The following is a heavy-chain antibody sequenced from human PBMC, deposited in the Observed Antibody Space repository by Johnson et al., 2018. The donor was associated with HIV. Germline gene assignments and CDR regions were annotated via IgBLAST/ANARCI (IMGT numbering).Heavy chain of an antibody. CDR2: ISYDGSNK. V-gene: IGHV3-30*04. CDR3: ARDMAYYDFWSGELGPRGAFDI. CDR1: GFTFSSYA. J-gene: IGHJ3*02. D-gene: IGHD3-3*01. Sequence: VQLLESGGGVVQPGRSLRLSCAASGFTFSSYAMHWVRQAPGKGLEWVAVISYDGSNKYYADSVKGRFTISRDHSKNTLYLQMNSLRAEDTAVYYCARDMAYYDFWSGELGPRGAFDIWGQGTMVTVSS.